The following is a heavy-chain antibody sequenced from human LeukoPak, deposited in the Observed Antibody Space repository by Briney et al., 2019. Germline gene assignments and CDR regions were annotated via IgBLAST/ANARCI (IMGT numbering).Heavy chain of an antibody. Sequence: GESLQISCKGSGYTFTTYWIAWVRQMPGRGLEWMGIIYPGDSDTRYSPSFQGQVTISADKSITTAYLQWSSLKASDTAMYYCARRVASSSSRSLDYWGQGTLVTVSS. CDR3: ARRVASSSSRSLDY. D-gene: IGHD6-6*01. J-gene: IGHJ4*02. CDR2: IYPGDSDT. V-gene: IGHV5-51*01. CDR1: GYTFTTYW.